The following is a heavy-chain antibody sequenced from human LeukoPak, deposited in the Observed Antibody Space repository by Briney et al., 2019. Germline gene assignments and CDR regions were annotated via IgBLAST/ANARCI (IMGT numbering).Heavy chain of an antibody. CDR1: GFTFRTYW. D-gene: IGHD3-3*01. Sequence: GGSLRLSCTASGFTFRTYWMHWVRQVPGKGLVWVSRINNDGTTKAYADSVKGRFTISRDNARDTLYLQMNSLRVEDAAVYYCARTPLGFGQNGTYYYYYYMDVWGKGTTVTVSS. CDR3: ARTPLGFGQNGTYYYYYYMDV. CDR2: INNDGTTK. V-gene: IGHV3-74*01. J-gene: IGHJ6*03.